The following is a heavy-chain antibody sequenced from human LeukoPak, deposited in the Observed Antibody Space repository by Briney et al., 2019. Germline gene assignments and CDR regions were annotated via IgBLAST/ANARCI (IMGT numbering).Heavy chain of an antibody. CDR3: ARGRSTGYPYYFEY. D-gene: IGHD5-12*01. Sequence: ASVKASCKASGYTFTSYDINWVRPATGQGLEWMGWMNPNSGSTGYAQKFQGRVTITRNTSISTAYMELSGLRSEDTAVYYCARGRSTGYPYYFEYWGQGTLVTVSS. V-gene: IGHV1-8*03. J-gene: IGHJ4*02. CDR1: GYTFTSYD. CDR2: MNPNSGST.